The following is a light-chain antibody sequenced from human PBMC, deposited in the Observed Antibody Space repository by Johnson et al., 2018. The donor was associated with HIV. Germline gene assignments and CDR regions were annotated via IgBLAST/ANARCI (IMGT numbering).Light chain of an antibody. V-gene: IGLV1-51*01. CDR3: GAWHSSLSGGLYL. CDR1: SSNIGNNY. Sequence: QSVLTQPPSVSAAPGQKVTISCSGSSSNIGNNYVSWYQQLPGTATKLLIYYNDRRPSGIPDRFSGSKSGPSATLGITGTQTGDEADYYCGAWHSSLSGGLYLFGTGTKVTVL. CDR2: YND. J-gene: IGLJ1*01.